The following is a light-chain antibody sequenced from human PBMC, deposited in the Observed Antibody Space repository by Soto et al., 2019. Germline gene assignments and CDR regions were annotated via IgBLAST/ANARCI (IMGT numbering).Light chain of an antibody. CDR3: SSYTSSSTLSV. Sequence: QSALTQPASASGSPGQSITISCTGTSSDVGGYNYVSWYQQHPGKAPKLMIYDVSNRPSGVPNRFSGSKSGNTASLTISGLQAEDEADYYCSSYTSSSTLSVFGTGTKVNVL. CDR1: SSDVGGYNY. V-gene: IGLV2-14*01. CDR2: DVS. J-gene: IGLJ1*01.